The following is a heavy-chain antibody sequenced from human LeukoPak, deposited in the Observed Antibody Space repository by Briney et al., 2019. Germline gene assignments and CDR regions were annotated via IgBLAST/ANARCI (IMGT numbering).Heavy chain of an antibody. Sequence: GGSLRLSCAASGFTFTNYAMNWVRQAPGKGLEWVSSISSSSSYIYYADSVKGRFTISRDNAKNSLYLQMNSLRAEDTAVYYCARESLRLGELSFPYYWGQGTLVTVSS. D-gene: IGHD3-16*02. CDR2: ISSSSSYI. V-gene: IGHV3-21*01. J-gene: IGHJ4*02. CDR1: GFTFTNYA. CDR3: ARESLRLGELSFPYY.